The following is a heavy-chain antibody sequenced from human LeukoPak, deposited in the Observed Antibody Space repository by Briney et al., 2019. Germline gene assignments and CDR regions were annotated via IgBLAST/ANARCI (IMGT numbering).Heavy chain of an antibody. D-gene: IGHD4-11*01. V-gene: IGHV3-33*06. CDR3: AKDAQRGFDYSNSLEC. J-gene: IGHJ4*02. CDR1: GFTFSHYG. CDR2: IWNDGSDK. Sequence: PGRSLRLSCVASGFTFSHYGMHWVRQSPGKGLEWVAVIWNDGSDKYYADSVKGRFSISRDNSRKTVYLHMDSLRAEDTALYYCAKDAQRGFDYSNSLECWGQGTLVTVS.